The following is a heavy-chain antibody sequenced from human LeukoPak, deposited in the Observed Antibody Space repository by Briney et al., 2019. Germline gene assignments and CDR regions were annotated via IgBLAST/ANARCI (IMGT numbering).Heavy chain of an antibody. CDR3: AREMAAAGTYYYYYGMDV. V-gene: IGHV1-69*13. D-gene: IGHD6-13*01. Sequence: ASVKVSCKASGGTFSSYAISWVRQAPGQGLEWMGGIIPIFGTANYAQKFQGRVTITADESTSTAYMELSSLRSEDTAVYYCAREMAAAGTYYYYYGMDVWGQGTTVTVSS. CDR1: GGTFSSYA. J-gene: IGHJ6*02. CDR2: IIPIFGTA.